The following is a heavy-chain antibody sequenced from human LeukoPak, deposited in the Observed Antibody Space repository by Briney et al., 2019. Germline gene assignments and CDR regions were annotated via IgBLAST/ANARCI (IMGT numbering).Heavy chain of an antibody. CDR3: ARDYLDSCPPPCYYYYYMDV. D-gene: IGHD2-2*01. J-gene: IGHJ6*03. CDR2: ISAYNGNT. CDR1: GYTFTSYG. Sequence: ASVKVSCKASGYTFTSYGISWVRQAPGQGLEWMGWISAYNGNTNYAQKLQGRVTMTTDTSTSTAYMELRSLRSDDTAVYYCARDYLDSCPPPCYYYYYMDVWGKGTTVTVSS. V-gene: IGHV1-18*01.